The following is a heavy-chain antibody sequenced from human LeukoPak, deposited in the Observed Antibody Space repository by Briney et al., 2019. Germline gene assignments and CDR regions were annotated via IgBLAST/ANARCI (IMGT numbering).Heavy chain of an antibody. J-gene: IGHJ4*02. Sequence: SETLSLTCNVSGGSISSGDYYWSWIRQPPGKGLEWIGYIYYSGSTYYNPSLKSRVTISVDTSKNQFSLKLRSVTAADTAVYYCARILVVPAAYFDYWGQGTLVTVSS. CDR3: ARILVVPAAYFDY. D-gene: IGHD2-2*01. CDR1: GGSISSGDYY. V-gene: IGHV4-30-4*08. CDR2: IYYSGST.